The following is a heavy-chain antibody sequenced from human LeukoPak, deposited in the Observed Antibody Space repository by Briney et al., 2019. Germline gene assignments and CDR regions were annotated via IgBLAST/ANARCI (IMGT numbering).Heavy chain of an antibody. CDR2: IYYSGST. Sequence: SETLSLTCTVSGGSISSYYWSWIRQPPGKGLEWIGYIYYSGSTNYNPSLKSRVIISVDTSKNQFSLKLSSVTAADTAVYYCARFYSSSSQYYYYYGMDVWGQGTTVTVSS. CDR3: ARFYSSSSQYYYYYGMDV. D-gene: IGHD6-6*01. CDR1: GGSISSYY. J-gene: IGHJ6*02. V-gene: IGHV4-59*08.